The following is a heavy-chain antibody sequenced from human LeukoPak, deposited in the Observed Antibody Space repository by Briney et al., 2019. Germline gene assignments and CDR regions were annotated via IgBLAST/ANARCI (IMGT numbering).Heavy chain of an antibody. CDR1: GGSISSYY. CDR3: AREIHDGYSYGHDAFDI. D-gene: IGHD5-18*01. CDR2: IYYSGST. J-gene: IGHJ3*02. V-gene: IGHV4-59*01. Sequence: SETLSPTCTVSGGSISSYYWSWIRQPPGKGLEWIGYIYYSGSTNYNPSLKSRVTISVDTSKNQFSLKLSSVTAADTAVYYCAREIHDGYSYGHDAFDIWGQGTMVTVSS.